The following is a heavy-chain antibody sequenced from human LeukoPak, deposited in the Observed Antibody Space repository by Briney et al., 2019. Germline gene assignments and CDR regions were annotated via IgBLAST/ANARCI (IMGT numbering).Heavy chain of an antibody. CDR2: ISGSGGST. CDR1: GFTFSSYA. CDR3: XXXXXXYYDSSGFDY. J-gene: IGHJ4*02. D-gene: IGHD3-22*01. Sequence: GGSQRLSCAASGFTFSSYAMSWVRQAPGKGLEWVSAISGSGGSTYYADSVKGRFTISRDNYKNTLYLQMNSLRAEDTAVYYXXXXXXXYYDSSGFDYWGQGTLVTVSS. V-gene: IGHV3-23*01.